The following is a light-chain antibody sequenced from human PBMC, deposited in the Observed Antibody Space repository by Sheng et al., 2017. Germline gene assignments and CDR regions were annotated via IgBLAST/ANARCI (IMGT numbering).Light chain of an antibody. J-gene: IGKJ2*01. CDR1: QGISSY. CDR3: QQLNSYLYT. V-gene: IGKV1-9*01. CDR2: AAS. Sequence: DIQLTQSPSFLSASVGDRVTITCRASQGISSYLAWYQQKPGKAPKLLIYAASTLQSGVPSRFSGSGSGTEFTLTISSLQPEDFATYYCQQLNSYLYTFGQGTSWRSN.